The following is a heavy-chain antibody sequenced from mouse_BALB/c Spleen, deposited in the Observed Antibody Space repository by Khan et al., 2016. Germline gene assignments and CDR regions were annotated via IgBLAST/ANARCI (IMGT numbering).Heavy chain of an antibody. CDR1: GFTFSGFW. Sequence: EVQLLETGGGLVQPGGSRGLSCEGSGFTFSGFWMSWVRQTPGKTLEWIGDINSDGSAINYAPSIKDRFTIFKDNDKSTLYLQMSNVRSEDTATYFCMSYGSSYWYLDVWGAGTTVTVSS. D-gene: IGHD1-1*01. V-gene: IGHV11-2*02. J-gene: IGHJ1*01. CDR2: INSDGSAI. CDR3: MSYGSSYWYLDV.